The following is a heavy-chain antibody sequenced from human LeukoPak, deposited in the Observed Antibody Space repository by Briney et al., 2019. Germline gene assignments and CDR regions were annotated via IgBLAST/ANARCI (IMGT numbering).Heavy chain of an antibody. J-gene: IGHJ5*02. CDR2: ISNDGGGT. Sequence: GGSLRLSCSASGFIFNNYGLMWVRQAPGKGLEWVSAISNDGGGTTYADFVKGRFTISRDNSKNTLSLQLNSLRPEDTALYYCAKGNSGYFADLWGQGTVVTVSS. CDR3: AKGNSGYFADL. CDR1: GFIFNNYG. D-gene: IGHD3-22*01. V-gene: IGHV3-23*01.